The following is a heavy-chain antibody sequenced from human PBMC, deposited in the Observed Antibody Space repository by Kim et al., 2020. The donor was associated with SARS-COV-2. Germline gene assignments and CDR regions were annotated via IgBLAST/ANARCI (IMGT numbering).Heavy chain of an antibody. Sequence: QQLQGRVTMTTDTSTSTAYMELRSLRSDDTAVYYCAISPGWNDGGHAFDIWGQGTMVTVSS. V-gene: IGHV1-18*01. D-gene: IGHD1-1*01. CDR3: AISPGWNDGGHAFDI. J-gene: IGHJ3*02.